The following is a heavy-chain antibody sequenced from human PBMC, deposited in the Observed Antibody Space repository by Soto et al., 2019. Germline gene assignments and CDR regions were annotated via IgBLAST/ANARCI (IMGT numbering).Heavy chain of an antibody. CDR1: GYTFTGYY. J-gene: IGHJ5*02. Sequence: ASVKVSCKASGYTFTGYYMHWVRQAPGQGLEWMGWINPNSGGTNYAQKFQGWVTMTRDTSISTAYMELSRLRSDDTAVYYCARDIRDCSGGSCFAEVWFDPWGQGTLVTVSS. D-gene: IGHD2-15*01. CDR2: INPNSGGT. V-gene: IGHV1-2*04. CDR3: ARDIRDCSGGSCFAEVWFDP.